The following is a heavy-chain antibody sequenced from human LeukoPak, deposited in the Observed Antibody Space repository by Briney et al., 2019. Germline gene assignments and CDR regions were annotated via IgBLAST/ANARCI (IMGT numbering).Heavy chain of an antibody. Sequence: GGSLRLSCAASGFTFSSYAMSWVRQAPGKGLEWVSAISGSGGSTYYADSVKGRFTISRDNSKNTLYLQMNILRAKDTAVYYCAKRPFSITMIVVVIEDYWGQGTLVTVSS. D-gene: IGHD3-22*01. CDR2: ISGSGGST. J-gene: IGHJ4*02. CDR1: GFTFSSYA. CDR3: AKRPFSITMIVVVIEDY. V-gene: IGHV3-23*01.